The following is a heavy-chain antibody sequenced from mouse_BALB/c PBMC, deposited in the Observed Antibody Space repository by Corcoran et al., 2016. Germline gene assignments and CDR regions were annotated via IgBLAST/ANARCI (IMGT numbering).Heavy chain of an antibody. V-gene: IGHV1-26*01. J-gene: IGHJ4*01. CDR3: ARSHAAYYAMDY. CDR2: INPYNGAT. Sequence: EVQLQQSGPELVQPGASVKISCKASGYSFTGYYMHWVKQSHVKSLEWIGRINPYNGATSYNQNFKDKASLTVDKSSSTAYMELHSLTSEDSAVYYCARSHAAYYAMDYWGQGTSVTVSS. CDR1: GYSFTGYY.